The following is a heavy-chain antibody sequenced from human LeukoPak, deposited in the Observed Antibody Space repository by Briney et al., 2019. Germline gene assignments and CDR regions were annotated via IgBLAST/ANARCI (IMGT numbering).Heavy chain of an antibody. CDR3: AVTYYDFWSGYPDY. Sequence: GGSLRLPCAASGFTFSSYAMSWVRQAPGKGLEWVSAISGSGGSTYYADSVKGRFTISRDNSKNTLYLQMNSLRAEDTAVYYCAVTYYDFWSGYPDYWGQGTLVTVSS. V-gene: IGHV3-23*01. CDR1: GFTFSSYA. D-gene: IGHD3-3*01. CDR2: ISGSGGST. J-gene: IGHJ4*02.